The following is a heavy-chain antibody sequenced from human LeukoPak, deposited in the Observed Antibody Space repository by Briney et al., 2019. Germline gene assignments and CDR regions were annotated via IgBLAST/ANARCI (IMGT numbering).Heavy chain of an antibody. CDR1: GFTFSSYA. Sequence: PGGSLRLSCAASGFTFSSYAMSWVRQAPGKGLEWVSAISGSGGSTYYADSVKGRFTISRDNSKNTLYLQMNSLRAEDTAVYYCAKPRSGDYVSGYYFDYWGQGTLVTVSS. V-gene: IGHV3-23*01. CDR3: AKPRSGDYVSGYYFDY. D-gene: IGHD3-16*01. CDR2: ISGSGGST. J-gene: IGHJ4*02.